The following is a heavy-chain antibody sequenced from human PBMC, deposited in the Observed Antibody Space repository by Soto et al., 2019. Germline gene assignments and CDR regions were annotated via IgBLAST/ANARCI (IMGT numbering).Heavy chain of an antibody. Sequence: VQLVESGGGLVQPGGSLRLSCAASGFTFSSYWMHWVRQAPGKGLVWVSRINSDGSSTTYADSVKGRFTISRDNAKNTLYLQMHSLRAADTAVYYCVRTSLVVAAATREDYWGQGTLVTVSS. CDR3: VRTSLVVAAATREDY. CDR1: GFTFSSYW. V-gene: IGHV3-74*01. J-gene: IGHJ4*02. CDR2: INSDGSST. D-gene: IGHD2-15*01.